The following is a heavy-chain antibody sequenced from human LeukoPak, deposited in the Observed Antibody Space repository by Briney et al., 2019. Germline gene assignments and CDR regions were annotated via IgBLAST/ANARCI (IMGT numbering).Heavy chain of an antibody. D-gene: IGHD6-13*01. CDR1: GFTFGDYA. CDR2: IRSKAYGGTT. Sequence: KTGGSLRLSCTASGFTFGDYATSWFRQAPGKGLEWVGFIRSKAYGGTTEYAASVKGRFTISRDDSKSIAYLQMNSLKTEDTAVYYCTREEAAAGLSPLDYWGQGTLVTVSS. CDR3: TREEAAAGLSPLDY. V-gene: IGHV3-49*05. J-gene: IGHJ4*02.